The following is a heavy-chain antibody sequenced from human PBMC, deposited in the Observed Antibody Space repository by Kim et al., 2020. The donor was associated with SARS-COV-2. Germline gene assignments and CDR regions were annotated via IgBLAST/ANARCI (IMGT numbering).Heavy chain of an antibody. CDR1: GGSISSGGYY. CDR2: IYYSGST. J-gene: IGHJ4*02. Sequence: SETLSLTCTVSGGSISSGGYYWSWIRQHPGKGLEWIGYIYYSGSTYYNPSLKSRVTISVDTSKNQFSLKLSSVTAADTAVYYCARGVPSWVPAAIGAPHFDYWGQGTLVTVSS. D-gene: IGHD2-2*01. V-gene: IGHV4-31*03. CDR3: ARGVPSWVPAAIGAPHFDY.